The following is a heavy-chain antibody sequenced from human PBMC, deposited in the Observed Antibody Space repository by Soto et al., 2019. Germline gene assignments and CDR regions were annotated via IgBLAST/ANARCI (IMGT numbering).Heavy chain of an antibody. V-gene: IGHV3-23*01. CDR1: GITFSSYG. J-gene: IGHJ4*02. D-gene: IGHD1-7*01. Sequence: VQLLESGGGLVQPGGSLRLSCAASGITFSSYGMTWVRQAPGKGLEWVSFSSATGAGTYYADSVKGRFTISRDNSTNALYLQMTSLRAADTAVYYCAKDRRAGGNYGFYSDFRGQGALVIVSS. CDR3: AKDRRAGGNYGFYSDF. CDR2: SSATGAGT.